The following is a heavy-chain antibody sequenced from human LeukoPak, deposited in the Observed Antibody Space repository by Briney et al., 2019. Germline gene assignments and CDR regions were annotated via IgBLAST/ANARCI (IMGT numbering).Heavy chain of an antibody. CDR1: GGSISSDY. Sequence: SETLSLTCTVSGGSISSDYWSWLRQPPGKGLEWIGYIHYSGGTNYNPSLKSRVTISVDTSKTQYFLHLTSVTAADTAVYYCARDAGWYGYWGQGTLVTVSS. V-gene: IGHV4-59*01. CDR2: IHYSGGT. D-gene: IGHD6-19*01. J-gene: IGHJ4*02. CDR3: ARDAGWYGY.